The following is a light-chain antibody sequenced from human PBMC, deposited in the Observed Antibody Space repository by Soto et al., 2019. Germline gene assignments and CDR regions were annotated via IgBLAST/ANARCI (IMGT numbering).Light chain of an antibody. CDR2: DAS. J-gene: IGKJ5*01. Sequence: ELVLTQSPGTLSLSPGESAALSCRASQPVSSNFLAWYQQKPGQAPRLLIYDASNRATGIPARFSGSGSGTDFTLTISSLEPEDFAVYYCQQRSNWPITFGQGTRLEIK. CDR1: QPVSSNF. CDR3: QQRSNWPIT. V-gene: IGKV3D-20*02.